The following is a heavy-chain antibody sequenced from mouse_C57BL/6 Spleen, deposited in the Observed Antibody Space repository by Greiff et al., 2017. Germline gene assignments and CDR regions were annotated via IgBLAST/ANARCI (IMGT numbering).Heavy chain of an antibody. CDR1: GFTFSDYY. Sequence: EVNVVESGGGLVQPGGSLKLSCAASGFTFSDYYMYWVRQTPEKRLEWVAYISNGGGSTYYPDTVKGRFTISRDNAKNTLYLQMSRLKSEDTAMYYCARRGGYDGDYWGQGTTLTVSS. CDR3: ARRGGYDGDY. D-gene: IGHD2-2*01. V-gene: IGHV5-12*01. CDR2: ISNGGGST. J-gene: IGHJ2*01.